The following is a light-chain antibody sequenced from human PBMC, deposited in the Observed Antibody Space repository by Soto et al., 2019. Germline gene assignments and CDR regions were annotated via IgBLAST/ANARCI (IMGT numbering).Light chain of an antibody. J-gene: IGKJ5*01. V-gene: IGKV1-39*01. CDR2: AAS. Sequence: DIHMTQSPASLSASVGDRVTITCRASQSISSYLNLYQQKPRKAPKLLIYAASSLPSGVPSRFSGSVSGTYFTLTISSLQPEDFATYYCQQYSNLITFGQGTRLEIK. CDR3: QQYSNLIT. CDR1: QSISSY.